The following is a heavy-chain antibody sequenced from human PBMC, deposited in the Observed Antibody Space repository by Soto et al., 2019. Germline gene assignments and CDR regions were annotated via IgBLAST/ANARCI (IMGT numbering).Heavy chain of an antibody. V-gene: IGHV4-34*01. CDR3: ARGRYSSGWFYYYGMDV. CDR2: INHSGST. D-gene: IGHD6-19*01. J-gene: IGHJ6*02. CDR1: GVSFSGYY. Sequence: SETLSLTCAVYGVSFSGYYWSWIRQPPGKGLEWIGEINHSGSTNYNPSLKSRVTISVDTSKNQFSLKLSSVTAADTAVYYCARGRYSSGWFYYYGMDVWGQGTTVTVSS.